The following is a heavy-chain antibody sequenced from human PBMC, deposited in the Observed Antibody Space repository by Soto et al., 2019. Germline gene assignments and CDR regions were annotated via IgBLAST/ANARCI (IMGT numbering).Heavy chain of an antibody. CDR1: KTIFTGVG. CDR2: IRFDGTDE. V-gene: IGHV3-30*02. CDR3: ANPIPKTGTTFGF. J-gene: IGHJ4*02. Sequence: GGSPRLSLAAAKTIFTGVGMHSVRQTTGKGLEWVAVIRFDGTDEHYADSVKGRFTISRDNSKDTLYLQINSLRAEDTAVYYCANPIPKTGTTFGFWGQGTLVTVSS. D-gene: IGHD1-1*01.